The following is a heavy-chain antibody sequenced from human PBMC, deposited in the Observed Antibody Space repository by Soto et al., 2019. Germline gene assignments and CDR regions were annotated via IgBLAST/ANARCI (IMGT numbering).Heavy chain of an antibody. V-gene: IGHV3-30*18. CDR2: ISYDGSNK. Sequence: QVQLVESGGGVVQPGRSLRLSCAASGFTFSSYGMHWVRQAPGKGLEWVAVISYDGSNKYYADSVKGRFTISRDNSKNTLYLQMNSLRAEDTDVYYCAKERYSSRRPDFDYWGQGTLVTVSS. CDR1: GFTFSSYG. CDR3: AKERYSSRRPDFDY. J-gene: IGHJ4*02. D-gene: IGHD6-13*01.